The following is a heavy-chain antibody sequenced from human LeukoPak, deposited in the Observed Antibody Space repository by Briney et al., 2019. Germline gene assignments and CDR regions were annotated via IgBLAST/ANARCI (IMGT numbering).Heavy chain of an antibody. CDR1: GFTFSNYA. J-gene: IGHJ4*02. D-gene: IGHD6-19*01. CDR2: ISPDGIYI. Sequence: GGSLRLSCAASGFTFSNYAMSWVRQTPGTGLEWLSAISPDGIYIYYADSVKGRFTTSRDNSKNTLYLQMNSLRAEDTAVYFCASQRHHRVAVTGSFDYWGQGTLVSVST. CDR3: ASQRHHRVAVTGSFDY. V-gene: IGHV3-23*01.